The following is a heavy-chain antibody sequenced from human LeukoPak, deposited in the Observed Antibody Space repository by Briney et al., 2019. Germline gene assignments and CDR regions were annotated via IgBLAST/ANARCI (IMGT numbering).Heavy chain of an antibody. Sequence: GGSLRLSCAASGFTFDDDAMHWVRQVPGKGLEWVSGISWNSDSIVYADSVKGRFTISRYNAKNSLYPQMNSVRAEDTALYYCAKWSYMDVWGKGTTVTVSS. J-gene: IGHJ6*03. CDR3: AKWSYMDV. V-gene: IGHV3-9*01. CDR2: ISWNSDSI. D-gene: IGHD3-3*01. CDR1: GFTFDDDA.